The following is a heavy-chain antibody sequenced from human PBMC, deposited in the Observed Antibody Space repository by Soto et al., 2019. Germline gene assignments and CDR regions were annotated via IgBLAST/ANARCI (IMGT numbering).Heavy chain of an antibody. CDR2: IYNSETT. V-gene: IGHV4-61*01. CDR3: ARVLPAVITSYGMDV. Sequence: PSETLSLTCTVSGGSVSSGSFYWTWIRQPPGKGLEWIGYIYNSETTNYNPSLKRRVTMLLDTSKNQFSLKLSSVTAADTAVYYCARVLPAVITSYGMDVWGQGTTVTVSS. CDR1: GGSVSSGSFY. J-gene: IGHJ6*02. D-gene: IGHD2-2*01.